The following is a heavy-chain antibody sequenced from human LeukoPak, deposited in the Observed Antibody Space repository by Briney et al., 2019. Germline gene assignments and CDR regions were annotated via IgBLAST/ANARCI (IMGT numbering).Heavy chain of an antibody. J-gene: IGHJ6*02. CDR1: GGSFSGYY. Sequence: SETLSLTCAVYGGSFSGYYWSWIRQPPGKGLEWIGEINHSGSTNYNPSLKSRVTISVDTSKNQFSLKLSSVTAADTAVYYCARLTYYDFWSGYLDVWGQGTTVTVSS. V-gene: IGHV4-34*01. CDR3: ARLTYYDFWSGYLDV. CDR2: INHSGST. D-gene: IGHD3-3*01.